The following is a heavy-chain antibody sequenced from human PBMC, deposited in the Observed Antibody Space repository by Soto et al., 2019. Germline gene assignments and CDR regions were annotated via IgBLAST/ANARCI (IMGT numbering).Heavy chain of an antibody. V-gene: IGHV4-39*01. D-gene: IGHD6-13*01. Sequence: SETLSLTCTVSGDSIRSSSSWGWIRQPPGKGLEWIGSIYSTGNTYYNPSLNSQVNISVDTSKNQFSLNVISVTAADTAVYYCRRSSRYSTDVWGQGTTVTVSS. CDR2: IYSTGNT. J-gene: IGHJ6*02. CDR3: RRSSRYSTDV. CDR1: GDSIRSSSS.